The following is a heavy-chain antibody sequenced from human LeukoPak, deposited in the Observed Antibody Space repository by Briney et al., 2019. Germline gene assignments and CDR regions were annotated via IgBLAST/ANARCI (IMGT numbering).Heavy chain of an antibody. CDR1: GHTFTSYY. D-gene: IGHD1-26*01. CDR3: AREPPPSYSGGREYYFDY. J-gene: IGHJ4*02. V-gene: IGHV1-46*01. CDR2: INPSGGST. Sequence: ASVKVSCKASGHTFTSYYIHLVRQAPGQGLEWMGIINPSGGSTSYAQKFRDRLTMTRDTSTSTLYMELSSLRSEDTAVYYCAREPPPSYSGGREYYFDYWGQGTLVTVSS.